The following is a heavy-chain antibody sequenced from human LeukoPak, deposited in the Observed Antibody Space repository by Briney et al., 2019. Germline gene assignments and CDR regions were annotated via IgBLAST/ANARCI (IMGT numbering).Heavy chain of an antibody. CDR3: ARDGPGIAAAAPRY. CDR1: GFTFSSYW. J-gene: IGHJ4*02. Sequence: PGGSLRLSCAASGFTFSSYWMSWVRQAPGKGLEWVANIKQDGSEKYYVDSVKGRFTISRDNAKNSLYLHMNSLRAEDTAVYYCARDGPGIAAAAPRYWGQGTLVTVSS. CDR2: IKQDGSEK. V-gene: IGHV3-7*03. D-gene: IGHD6-13*01.